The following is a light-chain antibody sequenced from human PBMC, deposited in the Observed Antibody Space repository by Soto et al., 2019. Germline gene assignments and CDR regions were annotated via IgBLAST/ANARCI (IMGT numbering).Light chain of an antibody. Sequence: DTQRTRWLSSDRESVGEGMSVNRGGSQSISSYLNWYQQKPGKAPKLLIYAASSLQSGVPSRFGLRSRDTDCTLTPSSLQREEFAPYFCPQSYSTPVLGSGTKVHIK. CDR1: QSISSY. V-gene: IGKV1-39*01. J-gene: IGKJ3*01. CDR2: AAS. CDR3: PQSYSTPV.